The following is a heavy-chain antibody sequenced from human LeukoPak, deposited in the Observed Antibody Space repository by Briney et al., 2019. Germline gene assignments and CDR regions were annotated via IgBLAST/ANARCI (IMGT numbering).Heavy chain of an antibody. CDR1: GFTFSSYW. CDR3: ARSSQADDY. CDR2: INPGVSST. V-gene: IGHV3-74*01. J-gene: IGHJ4*02. D-gene: IGHD6-13*01. Sequence: GRSLRLSCPASGFTFSSYWMHSVRQVPGNWLVWVSRINPGVSSTAYADSRNDSFTISRDNATTTLCMQMDRLVAEDTAIYYCARSSQADDYWGQGTLVTVSS.